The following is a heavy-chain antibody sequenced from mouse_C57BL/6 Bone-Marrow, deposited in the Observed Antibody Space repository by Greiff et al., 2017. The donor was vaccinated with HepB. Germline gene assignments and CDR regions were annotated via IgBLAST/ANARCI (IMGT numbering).Heavy chain of an antibody. Sequence: QVQLQQSGAELVRPGASVTLSCKASGYTFTDYEMHWVKQTPVHGLEWIGAIDPETGGTAYNQKFKGKAILTADKSSSTAYMELRSLTSEDSAVYDCTRKGGLRRIDAMDYWGQGTSVTVSS. J-gene: IGHJ4*01. CDR2: IDPETGGT. D-gene: IGHD2-4*01. CDR3: TRKGGLRRIDAMDY. V-gene: IGHV1-15*01. CDR1: GYTFTDYE.